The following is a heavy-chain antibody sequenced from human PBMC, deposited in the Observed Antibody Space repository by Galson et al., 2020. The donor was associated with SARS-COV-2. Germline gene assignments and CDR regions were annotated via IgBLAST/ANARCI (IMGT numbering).Heavy chain of an antibody. D-gene: IGHD4-17*01. CDR3: AHRRNYGGNSVFDY. J-gene: IGHJ4*02. CDR2: NFWNDYK. V-gene: IGHV2-5*01. CDR1: GFSLSATGVG. Sequence: SGPTLVKPTQTLTLTCTFSGFSLSATGVGVGWIRQPPGQALEWLAVNFWNDYKRYSPSLTSRLTITKDASKNQVVLTMTNMEPVDTGTYYCAHRRNYGGNSVFDYWGRGTLVTVSS.